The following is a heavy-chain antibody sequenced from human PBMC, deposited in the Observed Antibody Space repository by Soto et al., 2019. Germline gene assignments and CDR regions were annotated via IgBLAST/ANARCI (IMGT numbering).Heavy chain of an antibody. CDR2: ISVHNGKT. CDR1: GYTFTAYG. Sequence: EASVKVSCKASGYTFTAYGINWVRQAPGQGLEWMAWISVHNGKTNYAQKFQDRVTLTTDTSTSTAYMELRSLTSDDTAVYYCARRGSYYYAMDVWGKGTRVSVSS. D-gene: IGHD3-10*01. CDR3: ARRGSYYYAMDV. J-gene: IGHJ6*04. V-gene: IGHV1-18*01.